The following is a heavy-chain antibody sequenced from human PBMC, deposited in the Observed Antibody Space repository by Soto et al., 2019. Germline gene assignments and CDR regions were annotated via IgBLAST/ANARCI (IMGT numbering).Heavy chain of an antibody. V-gene: IGHV4-59*08. CDR1: GGSISSYY. CDR2: IYYSGST. J-gene: IGHJ4*02. D-gene: IGHD2-15*01. Sequence: SETLSLTCTVSGGSISSYYWSWIRQPPGKGLEWIGYIYYSGSTNYNPSLKSRVTISVDTSKNQFSLKLSSVTAADTAVYYCARRCSGGSCYWGHFDYWGQGTLVTVSS. CDR3: ARRCSGGSCYWGHFDY.